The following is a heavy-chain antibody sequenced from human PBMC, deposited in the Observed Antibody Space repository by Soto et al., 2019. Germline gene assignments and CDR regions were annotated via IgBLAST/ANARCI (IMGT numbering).Heavy chain of an antibody. CDR2: IYPGDSDT. V-gene: IGHV5-51*01. D-gene: IGHD3-22*01. J-gene: IGHJ3*02. CDR3: ARPSLYYDSSGYQESAFYI. CDR1: GYSFTSYW. Sequence: GESLKISCKGSGYSFTSYWIGWVRQMPGKGLEWMGIIYPGDSDTRYSPSFQGQVTISADKSISTAYLQWSSLKASDTAMYYCARPSLYYDSSGYQESAFYIWSQGTMLTVSS.